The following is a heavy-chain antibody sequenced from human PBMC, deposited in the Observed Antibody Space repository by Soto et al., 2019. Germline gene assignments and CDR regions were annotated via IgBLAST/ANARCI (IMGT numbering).Heavy chain of an antibody. V-gene: IGHV2-5*02. CDR3: AHRPLLGTNFFDH. CDR2: IYWDDDK. CDR1: GFSLDTSGVG. D-gene: IGHD1-1*01. Sequence: QITLKESGPTLVKPTQTLTLTCTLSGFSLDTSGVGVGWIRQPPGKTLEWLSLIYWDDDKRYNPSLSSRLTTPKDTPKIQLFLKMTTRTPAHTPTYYCAHRPLLGTNFFDHWGPGTLVTVSS. J-gene: IGHJ4*02.